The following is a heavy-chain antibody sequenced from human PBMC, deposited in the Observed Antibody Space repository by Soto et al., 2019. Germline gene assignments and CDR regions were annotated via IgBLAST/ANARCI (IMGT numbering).Heavy chain of an antibody. Sequence: PGGSLRLSCTASGFTFSSYPLHWVRQAPGQGLEWVAIVARDGIEKHYADSVKGRFTISRDNSRNTLYLQMSSLRDEDTAVYFCAREEAAAYFINWGLGTQVTVSS. J-gene: IGHJ4*01. CDR2: VARDGIEK. CDR3: AREEAAAYFIN. V-gene: IGHV3-30-3*01. D-gene: IGHD6-13*01. CDR1: GFTFSSYP.